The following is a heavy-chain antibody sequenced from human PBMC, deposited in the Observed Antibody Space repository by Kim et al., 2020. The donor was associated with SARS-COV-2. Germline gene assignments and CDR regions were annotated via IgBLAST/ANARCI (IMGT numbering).Heavy chain of an antibody. V-gene: IGHV1-18*01. CDR1: GYTFTSYG. J-gene: IGHJ5*02. D-gene: IGHD2-2*01. CDR2: ISAYNGNT. CDR3: AREGYCSSTSCYYRWFDP. Sequence: ASVKVSCKASGYTFTSYGISWVRQAPGQGLEGMGWISAYNGNTNYAQKLQGRVTMTTDTSTSTAYMELRSLRSDDTAVYYCAREGYCSSTSCYYRWFDPWGQGTLVTVSS.